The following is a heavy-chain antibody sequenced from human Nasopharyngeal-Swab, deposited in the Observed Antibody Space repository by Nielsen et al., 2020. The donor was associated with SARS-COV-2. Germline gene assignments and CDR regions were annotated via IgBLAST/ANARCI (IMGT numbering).Heavy chain of an antibody. CDR1: GFTFSSYA. Sequence: GGSLRLSCAASGFTFSSYAMHWVRQAPGKGLEWVAVISYDGSNKYYADSVKGRFTISRDNSKNTLYLQMNSLRAEDTAAYYCARDGAVAGTSYFDYWGQGTLVTVSS. D-gene: IGHD6-19*01. J-gene: IGHJ4*02. CDR3: ARDGAVAGTSYFDY. CDR2: ISYDGSNK. V-gene: IGHV3-30-3*01.